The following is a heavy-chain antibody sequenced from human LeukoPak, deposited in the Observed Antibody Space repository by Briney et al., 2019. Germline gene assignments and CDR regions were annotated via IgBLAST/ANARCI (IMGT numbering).Heavy chain of an antibody. CDR3: AKYAKAVAGPTYDY. J-gene: IGHJ4*02. D-gene: IGHD6-19*01. CDR2: ISWNSGRI. V-gene: IGHV3-9*01. CDR1: GFFFDDYA. Sequence: SLRPSCAASGFFFDDYAMRWVQPAARRGVGGVSGISWNSGRIGYADSVKGRFTISRENAKNSLYLQMNNLRAEDTALYYCAKYAKAVAGPTYDYWGQGTLVTVSS.